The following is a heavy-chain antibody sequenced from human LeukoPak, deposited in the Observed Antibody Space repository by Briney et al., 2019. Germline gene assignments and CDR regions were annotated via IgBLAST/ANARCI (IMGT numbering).Heavy chain of an antibody. J-gene: IGHJ4*02. CDR1: GFTLSSYG. CDR2: ISCDGSNK. D-gene: IGHD6-13*01. Sequence: GGSLRLSCAASGFTLSSYGMHWVRQAPGKGLEWVAVISCDGSNKYYADSVKVRFTISRDNSKNTLYLQMNSLRAEDTAVYYCASSWAYFDSWGQGTLVTVSS. CDR3: ASSWAYFDS. V-gene: IGHV3-30*03.